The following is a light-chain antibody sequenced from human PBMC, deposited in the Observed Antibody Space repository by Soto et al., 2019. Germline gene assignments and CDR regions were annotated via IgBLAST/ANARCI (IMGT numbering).Light chain of an antibody. J-gene: IGLJ3*02. CDR2: DNN. CDR1: ISNIGKNY. CDR3: GTWDSSLSAPNWV. Sequence: QSVLTQPPSVSAAPGQTVTISCSGSISNIGKNYVSWYQQLPGTAPKVLIYDNNKRPSGIPDRFSGSKSGTSATLGITGLQTGDEADDYCGTWDSSLSAPNWVFGGGTKVTVL. V-gene: IGLV1-51*01.